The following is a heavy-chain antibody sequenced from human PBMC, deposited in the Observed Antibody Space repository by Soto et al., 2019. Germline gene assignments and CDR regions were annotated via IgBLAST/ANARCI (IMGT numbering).Heavy chain of an antibody. Sequence: GGSLRLSCAASGFTFSSYAMSWVRQAPGKGLEWVAAITGGGSSKYYADSVKGRFTISRDNSKNTLYLQMNSLRAEDTAVYYCAKLGSSGSPFFAYWGQGTLVTVSS. CDR1: GFTFSSYA. CDR2: ITGGGSSK. J-gene: IGHJ4*02. V-gene: IGHV3-23*01. CDR3: AKLGSSGSPFFAY. D-gene: IGHD6-19*01.